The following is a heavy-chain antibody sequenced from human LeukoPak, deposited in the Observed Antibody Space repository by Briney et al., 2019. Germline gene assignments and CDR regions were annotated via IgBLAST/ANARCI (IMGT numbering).Heavy chain of an antibody. Sequence: GGSLRLSCAASGFTFSSYGMHLVRQAPGKGLEWVAVRWHDGSNKYYADSVKGRFTISRDNSKNTLYLQMNSLRAEDTAVYYCARDPQYYYGSGSTGYFQHWGQGTLVTVSS. J-gene: IGHJ1*01. CDR2: RWHDGSNK. V-gene: IGHV3-33*01. D-gene: IGHD3-10*01. CDR1: GFTFSSYG. CDR3: ARDPQYYYGSGSTGYFQH.